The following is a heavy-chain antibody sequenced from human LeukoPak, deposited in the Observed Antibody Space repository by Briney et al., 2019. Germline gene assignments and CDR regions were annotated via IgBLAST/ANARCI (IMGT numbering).Heavy chain of an antibody. D-gene: IGHD1-26*01. CDR1: GFTFSTYA. Sequence: GGSLRLSCAASGFTFSTYAMTWVRQAPGRGLKWVSAISGSGGSTYYADSVKGRFTISRDNSKNTLHLQMNSLRAEDTAVYYCAKESPYAVGGTGRFYYFDYWGQGALVTVSS. V-gene: IGHV3-23*01. CDR2: ISGSGGST. CDR3: AKESPYAVGGTGRFYYFDY. J-gene: IGHJ4*02.